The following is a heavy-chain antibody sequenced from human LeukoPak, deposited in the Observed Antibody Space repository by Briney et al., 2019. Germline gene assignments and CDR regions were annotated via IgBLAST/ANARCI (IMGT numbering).Heavy chain of an antibody. V-gene: IGHV3-7*01. CDR3: ARGRYYLDS. Sequence: GGSLRLSCAASGFTLSNHWMTWVRQVPGRGPEWVANVNRDGSETYYLDSVKGRFTISRDNAKNSLYLQMNSLRAEDTAMYYCARGRYYLDSWGQGTLVTVSS. CDR1: GFTLSNHW. CDR2: VNRDGSET. J-gene: IGHJ4*02.